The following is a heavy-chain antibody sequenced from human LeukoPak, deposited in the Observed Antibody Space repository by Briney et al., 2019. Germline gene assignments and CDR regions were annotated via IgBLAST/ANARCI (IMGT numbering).Heavy chain of an antibody. CDR2: IYSGGDT. V-gene: IGHV3-53*01. D-gene: IGHD3-10*01. Sequence: LTGGSLRLSCAASGFTVSSNYMSWVRQAPGKGLEWVSVIYSGGDTYYADSVKGRFTISRVNSKNTLYLQMNSLRAEDTAVCFCARTLWFGEFYFDYWGQGTLVTVPS. CDR3: ARTLWFGEFYFDY. CDR1: GFTVSSNY. J-gene: IGHJ4*02.